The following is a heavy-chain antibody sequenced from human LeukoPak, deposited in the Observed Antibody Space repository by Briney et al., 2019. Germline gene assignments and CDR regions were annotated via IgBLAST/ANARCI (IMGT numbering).Heavy chain of an antibody. Sequence: SERLSLTCIVSGGSISTDYWNWVRQSPGKGLEWIGYVQYSGGTNYNPSLFSRGLTSLDPSKTQFSLKLTSVTAADTAVYYCARRAAMTLSGGDNWFDYWGQGSLVTVSS. V-gene: IGHV4-59*08. CDR3: ARRAAMTLSGGDNWFDY. CDR2: VQYSGGT. CDR1: GGSISTDY. J-gene: IGHJ5*01. D-gene: IGHD7-27*01.